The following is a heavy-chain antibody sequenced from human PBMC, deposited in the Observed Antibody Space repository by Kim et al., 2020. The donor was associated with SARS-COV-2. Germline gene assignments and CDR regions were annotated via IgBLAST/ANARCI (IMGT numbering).Heavy chain of an antibody. Sequence: SVKVSCKASGGTFSSYAISWVRQAPGQGLEWMGRIIPILGIANYAQKFQGRVTITADKSTSTAYMELSSLRSEDTAVYYCAREGYSSGWGVWYFDLWGRGTLVTVSS. CDR2: IIPILGIA. D-gene: IGHD6-19*01. J-gene: IGHJ2*01. V-gene: IGHV1-69*04. CDR1: GGTFSSYA. CDR3: AREGYSSGWGVWYFDL.